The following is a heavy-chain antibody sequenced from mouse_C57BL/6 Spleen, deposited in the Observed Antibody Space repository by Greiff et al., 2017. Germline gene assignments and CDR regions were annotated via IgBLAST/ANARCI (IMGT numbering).Heavy chain of an antibody. CDR2: IRNKANGYTT. CDR1: GFTFPDYY. Sequence: EVKLMESGGGLVQPGASLRLSCAASGFTFPDYYMSWVRQPPGKAPEWLALIRNKANGYTTEYTASVKGRFTISRDNSQNILYLQMNTLRAEDSATYYCVKGEGGYYDYAMDYGGQGTSVTVSS. CDR3: VKGEGGYYDYAMDY. D-gene: IGHD2-3*01. J-gene: IGHJ4*01. V-gene: IGHV7-4*01.